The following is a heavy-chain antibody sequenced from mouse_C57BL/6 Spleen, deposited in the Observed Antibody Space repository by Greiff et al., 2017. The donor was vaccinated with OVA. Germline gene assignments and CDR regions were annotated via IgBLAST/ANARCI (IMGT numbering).Heavy chain of an antibody. J-gene: IGHJ2*01. D-gene: IGHD4-1*01. V-gene: IGHV5-16*01. CDR3: AREGVGRDYFDY. Sequence: EVQLVESEGGLVQPGSSMKLSCTASGFTFSDYYMAWVRQVPEKGLEWVANINYDGSSTYYLDSLKSRFIISRDNAKNILYLQMSSLKSEDTATYYCAREGVGRDYFDYWGQGTTLTVSS. CDR1: GFTFSDYY. CDR2: INYDGSST.